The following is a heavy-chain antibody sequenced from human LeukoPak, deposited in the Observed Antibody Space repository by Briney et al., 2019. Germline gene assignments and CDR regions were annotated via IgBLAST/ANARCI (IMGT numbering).Heavy chain of an antibody. CDR1: GFTFSSYG. CDR3: ARGGGYSYGLPWDY. V-gene: IGHV3-33*01. J-gene: IGHJ4*02. D-gene: IGHD5-18*01. CDR2: IWDDGSNK. Sequence: GRSLRLSCAASGFTFSSYGMHWVRQAPGKGLEWVAVIWDDGSNKYYADSVKGRFTISRDNSKNTLYLQMNSLRAEDTAVYYCARGGGYSYGLPWDYWGQGTLVTVSS.